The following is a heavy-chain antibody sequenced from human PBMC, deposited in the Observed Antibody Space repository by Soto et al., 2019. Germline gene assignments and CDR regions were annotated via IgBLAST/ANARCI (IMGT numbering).Heavy chain of an antibody. CDR3: AREGGSYYFDY. D-gene: IGHD1-26*01. J-gene: IGHJ4*02. V-gene: IGHV3-64*01. CDR1: IFIFSSFA. CDR2: ISSNGGST. Sequence: GSFLGLSCASSIFIFSSFAMLWVRHAPGKGLEYVSTISSNGGSTYYANSVKGRFTISRDNSKNTLYLQMGSLRPEDMAVYYCAREGGSYYFDYWSQGTLVSV.